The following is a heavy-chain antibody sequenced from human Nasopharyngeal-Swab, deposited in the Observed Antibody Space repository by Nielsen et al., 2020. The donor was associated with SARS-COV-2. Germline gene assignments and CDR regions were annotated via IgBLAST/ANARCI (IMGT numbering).Heavy chain of an antibody. V-gene: IGHV1-8*01. J-gene: IGHJ6*03. CDR2: MNPNSGNT. CDR3: ARGLIVATIFHYYYYMDV. D-gene: IGHD5-12*01. CDR1: GYTFTTYD. Sequence: ASVKVSCKASGYTFTTYDINWVRQATGQGLEWMGWMNPNSGNTGYARKFQGRVTMTRNTSISTVYMELSSLRSEDTAVYYCARGLIVATIFHYYYYMDVWGKGTTVTVSS.